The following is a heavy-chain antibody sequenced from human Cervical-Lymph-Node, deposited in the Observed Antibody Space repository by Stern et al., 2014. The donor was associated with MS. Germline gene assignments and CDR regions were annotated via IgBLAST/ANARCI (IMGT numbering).Heavy chain of an antibody. J-gene: IGHJ4*02. D-gene: IGHD4-17*01. V-gene: IGHV3-21*01. CDR3: ARARVGDYARSPHLDS. CDR2: ISNNSTHA. CDR1: GFTFSHYS. Sequence: EVQLVESGGGLVKPGESLRLSCDASGFTFSHYSINWVRQAPGTGLEWISSISNNSTHAYYADSVEGRFTIPRDSAKDSVSLHMVSLRAEDTAVYYCARARVGDYARSPHLDSWGQGTLVTVSS.